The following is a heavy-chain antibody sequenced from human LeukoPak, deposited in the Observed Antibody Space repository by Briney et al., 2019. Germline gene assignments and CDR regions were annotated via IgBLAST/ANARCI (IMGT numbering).Heavy chain of an antibody. J-gene: IGHJ6*02. CDR2: ISAYNGNT. CDR3: ATYCSSTSCYSPYYYYGMDV. CDR1: GYTFTSYG. Sequence: GASVKVSCKASGYTFTSYGISWVQQAPGQGLEWMGWISAYNGNTNYAQKLQGRVTMTTDTSTSTAYMELRSLRSDDTAVYYCATYCSSTSCYSPYYYYGMDVWGQGTTVTVSS. D-gene: IGHD2-2*01. V-gene: IGHV1-18*01.